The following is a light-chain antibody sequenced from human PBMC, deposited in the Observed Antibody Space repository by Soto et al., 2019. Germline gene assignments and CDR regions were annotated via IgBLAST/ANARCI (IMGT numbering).Light chain of an antibody. Sequence: EIVLTQSPGTLSLSPGERATLSCRASQSVSSSYFAWYQQKPVQPPRLLIYGASSRATGIPDRLSGGGSGTDFNLTISRLEPEDFAVYYCQQYGSSPWTFGQGTKVEIK. CDR3: QQYGSSPWT. J-gene: IGKJ1*01. CDR1: QSVSSSY. CDR2: GAS. V-gene: IGKV3-20*01.